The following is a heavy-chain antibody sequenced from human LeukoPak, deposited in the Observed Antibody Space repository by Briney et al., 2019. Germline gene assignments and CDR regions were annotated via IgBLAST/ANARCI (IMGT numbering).Heavy chain of an antibody. CDR3: ASGTRDFWSGYSPTFIDY. CDR1: GGTFSSYA. D-gene: IGHD3-3*01. CDR2: IIPIFGTA. J-gene: IGHJ4*02. V-gene: IGHV1-69*13. Sequence: SVKVSCKASGGTFSSYAISWVRQAPGQGPEWMGGIIPIFGTANYAQKFQGRVTITADESTSTAYMELSSLRSEDTAVYYCASGTRDFWSGYSPTFIDYWGQGTLVTVSS.